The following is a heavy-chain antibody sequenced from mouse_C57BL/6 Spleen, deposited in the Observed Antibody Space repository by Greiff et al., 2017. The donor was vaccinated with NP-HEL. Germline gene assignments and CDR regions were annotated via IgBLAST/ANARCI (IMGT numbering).Heavy chain of an antibody. CDR3: ARDGGDWFAY. J-gene: IGHJ3*01. V-gene: IGHV5-4*01. CDR2: ISDGGSYT. Sequence: EVMLVESGGGLVKPGGSLKLSCAASGFTFSSYAMSWVRQTPEKRLEWVATISDGGSYTYYPDNVKGRFTISRDNAKNNLYLQMSHLKSEDTAMYYCARDGGDWFAYWGQGTLVTVSA. CDR1: GFTFSSYA.